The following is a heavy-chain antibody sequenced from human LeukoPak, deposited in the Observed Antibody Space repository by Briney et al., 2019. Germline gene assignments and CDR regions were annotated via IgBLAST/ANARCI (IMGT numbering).Heavy chain of an antibody. CDR3: ARQSYDFWSGYLNWFDP. V-gene: IGHV4-39*01. CDR2: IYYSGST. D-gene: IGHD3-3*01. J-gene: IGHJ5*02. CDR1: GGSISSSSYY. Sequence: SETLSLTCTVSGGSISSSSYYWGWIRQPPGTGLEWIGSIYYSGSTYYNPSLKSRVTISVDTSKNQFSLKLSSVTAADTAVYYCARQSYDFWSGYLNWFDPWGQGTLVTVSS.